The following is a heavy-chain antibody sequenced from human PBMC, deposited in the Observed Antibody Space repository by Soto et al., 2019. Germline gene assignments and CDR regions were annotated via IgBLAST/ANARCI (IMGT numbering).Heavy chain of an antibody. Sequence: SETLSLTCTVSGGSISSGDYYWSWIRQPPGKGLEWIGYIYYSGSTYYNPSLKSRVTISVDTSKNQFSLKLSSVTAADTAVYYCARGDSSSSTVDKDAFDIWGKGKMVNVSS. V-gene: IGHV4-30-4*01. D-gene: IGHD6-6*01. CDR2: IYYSGST. CDR1: GGSISSGDYY. J-gene: IGHJ3*02. CDR3: ARGDSSSSTVDKDAFDI.